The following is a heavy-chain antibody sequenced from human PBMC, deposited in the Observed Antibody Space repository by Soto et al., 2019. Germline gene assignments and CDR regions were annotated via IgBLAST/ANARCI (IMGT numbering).Heavy chain of an antibody. D-gene: IGHD5-12*01. Sequence: HVQLVQSGAEVKKPGASLKVSCKASWYTFISYGVSWVRQAPGQGLEWLGWISPYNGNTNYAQKFQGRITMTTDTSTSTVYMDLRSLRTDDTAVYYCARDQTKWLTEAFDIWGQGTMVVVSS. J-gene: IGHJ3*02. CDR2: ISPYNGNT. CDR3: ARDQTKWLTEAFDI. CDR1: WYTFISYG. V-gene: IGHV1-18*01.